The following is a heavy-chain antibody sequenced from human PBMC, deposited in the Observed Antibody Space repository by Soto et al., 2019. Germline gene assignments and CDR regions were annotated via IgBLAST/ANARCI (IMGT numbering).Heavy chain of an antibody. CDR3: TSLPYSSGWA. V-gene: IGHV3-73*02. CDR1: GFTFSGSA. J-gene: IGHJ5*02. CDR2: IRSKANSYAT. D-gene: IGHD6-19*01. Sequence: EVQLVESGGGLVQPGGSLKLSCAASGFTFSGSAMHWVRQASGKGLEWVGRIRSKANSYATAYAASVKGRFTISRDDSKNTAYLQMNSLKTEDTAVYYCTSLPYSSGWAWGQGTLVTVSS.